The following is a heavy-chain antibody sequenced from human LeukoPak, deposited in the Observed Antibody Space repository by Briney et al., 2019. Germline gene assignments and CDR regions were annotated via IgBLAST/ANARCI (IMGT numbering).Heavy chain of an antibody. D-gene: IGHD3-9*01. Sequence: SETLSLTCAVYGVSFSGYYWSWIRQPPGKGLEWIGEINHSGSTNYNPSLKSRVTISVDTSKNQFSLKLSSVTAADTAVYYCARKVLTGYYDYWGQGTLVTVSS. CDR1: GVSFSGYY. CDR3: ARKVLTGYYDY. V-gene: IGHV4-34*01. CDR2: INHSGST. J-gene: IGHJ4*02.